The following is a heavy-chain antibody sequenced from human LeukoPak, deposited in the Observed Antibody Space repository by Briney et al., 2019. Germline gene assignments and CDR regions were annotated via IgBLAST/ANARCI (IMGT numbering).Heavy chain of an antibody. CDR2: INPNSGGT. CDR3: ASQTGPGSLYYYYYMDV. V-gene: IGHV1-2*02. CDR1: GYTFTGYY. Sequence: ASVKVSCKASGYTFTGYYMHLVRQPPGPGVGRMGCINPNSGGTNYAQKFQGRVAMTRDTSISTAYMELSRLRSDDTAVYYCASQTGPGSLYYYYYMDVWGKGTTVTVSS. D-gene: IGHD7-27*01. J-gene: IGHJ6*03.